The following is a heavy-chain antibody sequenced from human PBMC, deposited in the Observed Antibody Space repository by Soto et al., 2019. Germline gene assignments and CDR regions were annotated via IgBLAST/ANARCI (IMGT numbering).Heavy chain of an antibody. Sequence: SVKVSCKASGGTFSSYAISWVRQAPGQGLEWMGGIIPIFGTANYAQKFQGRVTITADESTSTAYMELSSLRSEDTAVYYCARGLDYYDSSATSSHFDYWGQGTLVTVSS. CDR3: ARGLDYYDSSATSSHFDY. CDR1: GGTFSSYA. D-gene: IGHD3-22*01. CDR2: IIPIFGTA. V-gene: IGHV1-69*13. J-gene: IGHJ4*02.